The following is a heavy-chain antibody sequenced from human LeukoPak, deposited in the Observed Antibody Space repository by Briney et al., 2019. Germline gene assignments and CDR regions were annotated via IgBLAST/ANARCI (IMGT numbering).Heavy chain of an antibody. CDR2: INHSGTT. CDR1: GGSFSGYY. J-gene: IGHJ4*02. Sequence: SETLSLTCAVYGGSFSGYYWNWIRQPPGKGLEWIGEINHSGTTNYNPSLKSRVTISINTSKNQFSLKLSPVTAADTAVYYCARDRYNWNGEDYWGPGTQVTVSS. D-gene: IGHD1-20*01. CDR3: ARDRYNWNGEDY. V-gene: IGHV4-34*01.